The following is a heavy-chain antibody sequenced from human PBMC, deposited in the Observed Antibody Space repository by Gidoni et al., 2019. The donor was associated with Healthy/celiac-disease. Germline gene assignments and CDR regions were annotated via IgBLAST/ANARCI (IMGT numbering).Heavy chain of an antibody. CDR3: AKDMGDYGEEGNFDY. CDR1: GFTFDDYA. CDR2: ISWNSGSI. V-gene: IGHV3-9*01. Sequence: EVQLVESGGGLVQPGRSLRLSCAAPGFTFDDYAMHWVRQAPGKGLEWVSGISWNSGSIGYADSVKGRFTISRDNAKNSLYLQMNSLRAEDTALYYCAKDMGDYGEEGNFDYWGQGTLVTVSS. J-gene: IGHJ4*02. D-gene: IGHD4-17*01.